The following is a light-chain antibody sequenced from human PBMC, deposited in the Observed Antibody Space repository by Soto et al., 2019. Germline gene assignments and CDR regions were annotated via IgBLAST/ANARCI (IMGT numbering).Light chain of an antibody. V-gene: IGKV1-5*03. CDR2: KAS. J-gene: IGKJ3*01. CDR1: QSISSW. Sequence: DIQKTQSPSTLSASVGDRVTITCRASQSISSWLAWYQQKPGKAPNLLIYKASTLEGGVPSRFSGSGSGTEFSLTISSLQPDDLATYYCQQYNSYPPTFGPGTKLEIK. CDR3: QQYNSYPPT.